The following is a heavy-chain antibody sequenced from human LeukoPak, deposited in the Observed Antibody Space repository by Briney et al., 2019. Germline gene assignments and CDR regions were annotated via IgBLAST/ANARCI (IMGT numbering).Heavy chain of an antibody. CDR2: ISAYNGNT. D-gene: IGHD2-21*01. V-gene: IGHV1-18*04. CDR1: GYTFTNYI. J-gene: IGHJ4*02. CDR3: ASGGGIIGSTFDY. Sequence: ASVKVSCKTSGYTFTNYIINWVRQAPGQGLEWMGWISAYNGNTYYAQKFQGRVTMTTDTSTSTAYMELRSLRSDDTAVYDCASGGGIIGSTFDYWGQGTLVTVSS.